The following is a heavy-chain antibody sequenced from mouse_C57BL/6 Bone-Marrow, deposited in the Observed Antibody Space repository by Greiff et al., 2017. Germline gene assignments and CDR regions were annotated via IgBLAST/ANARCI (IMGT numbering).Heavy chain of an antibody. Sequence: VQLQQSGGGLVKPGGSLKLSCAASGFTFSDYGMHWVRQAPEKGLEWVAYISSGSSTIYYADTVKGRFTISRDNAKNTLFLQMTSLRSEDTAMYYCARYYGSSFDYWGQGTTLTVSS. CDR3: ARYYGSSFDY. CDR1: GFTFSDYG. J-gene: IGHJ2*01. D-gene: IGHD1-1*01. CDR2: ISSGSSTI. V-gene: IGHV5-17*01.